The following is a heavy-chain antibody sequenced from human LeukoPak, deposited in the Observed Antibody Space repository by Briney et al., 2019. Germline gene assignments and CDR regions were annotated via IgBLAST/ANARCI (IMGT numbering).Heavy chain of an antibody. V-gene: IGHV3-43D*03. Sequence: GGSLRLSCAASGFTFDDYAMHWVRQAPGKGLEWVSLISWDGGSTYYADSVKGRFTISRDNAKNSLYLQMNSLRAEDTAVYYCASVEMATTNPRDFDYWGQGTLVTVSS. CDR2: ISWDGGST. CDR3: ASVEMATTNPRDFDY. D-gene: IGHD5-24*01. J-gene: IGHJ4*02. CDR1: GFTFDDYA.